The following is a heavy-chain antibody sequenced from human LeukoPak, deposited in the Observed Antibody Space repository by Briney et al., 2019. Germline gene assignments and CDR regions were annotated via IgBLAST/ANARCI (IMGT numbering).Heavy chain of an antibody. D-gene: IGHD6-19*01. CDR2: IIPIFGTA. V-gene: IGHV1-69*05. J-gene: IGHJ5*02. CDR1: GGTFSSYA. Sequence: GASVKVSCKASGGTFSSYAISWVRQAPGQGLEWMGRIIPIFGTANYAQKFQGRVTITTDEPTSTAYMELSSLRSEDTAVYYCAISIAVAWYVNWFDPWGQGTLVTVSS. CDR3: AISIAVAWYVNWFDP.